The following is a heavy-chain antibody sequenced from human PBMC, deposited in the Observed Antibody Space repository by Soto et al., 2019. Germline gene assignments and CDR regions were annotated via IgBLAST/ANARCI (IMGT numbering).Heavy chain of an antibody. CDR2: IYYSGST. CDR1: GGSISSGGYY. Sequence: SETLSLTCTVSGGSISSGGYYWSWIRQHPGKGLEWIGYIYYSGSTYYNPSLKSRVTISVDTSKNQFSLKLSSVTAADTAVYYCAREHTIFGVFDYWGQGTLVTVSS. D-gene: IGHD3-3*01. J-gene: IGHJ4*02. CDR3: AREHTIFGVFDY. V-gene: IGHV4-31*03.